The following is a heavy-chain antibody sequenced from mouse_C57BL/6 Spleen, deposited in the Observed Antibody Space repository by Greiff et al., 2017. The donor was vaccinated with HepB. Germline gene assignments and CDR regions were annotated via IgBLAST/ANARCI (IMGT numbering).Heavy chain of an antibody. Sequence: EVQLQQSGGGLVQPGGSLSLSCAASGFTFTDYYMSWVRQPPGKALEWLGFIRNKANGYTTEYSASVKGRFTISRDNSQSILYLQMNALRAEDSASYYCARRGYGGYFDVWGTGTTVTVSS. V-gene: IGHV7-3*01. D-gene: IGHD3-2*02. CDR2: IRNKANGYTT. J-gene: IGHJ1*03. CDR1: GFTFTDYY. CDR3: ARRGYGGYFDV.